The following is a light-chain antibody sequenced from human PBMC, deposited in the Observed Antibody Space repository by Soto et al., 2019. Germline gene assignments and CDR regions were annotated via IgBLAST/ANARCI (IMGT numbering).Light chain of an antibody. V-gene: IGLV2-8*01. CDR1: STDVGVYNY. J-gene: IGLJ2*01. Sequence: QSALSQPPSASGSPGQSVTISCTGTSTDVGVYNYVSWYQQHPGKAPKLMIYEVSKRPSGVPDRFSASKSGNTASLTVSGLQPEDDSNYYRSSYAGRSNVVFGGGTKLTVL. CDR2: EVS. CDR3: SSYAGRSNVV.